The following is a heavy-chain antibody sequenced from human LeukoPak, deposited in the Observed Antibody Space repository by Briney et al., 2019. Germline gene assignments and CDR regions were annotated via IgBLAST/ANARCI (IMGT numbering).Heavy chain of an antibody. CDR2: IYYSGST. CDR3: ARVAGEYSSRLFDL. J-gene: IGHJ4*02. D-gene: IGHD6-13*01. Sequence: SETLSLTCTASGGSIGSYYWSWIRQPPGKGLEWIGYIYYSGSTTYNPSLKSRVTISVDTSKNQFSLKLSSVTAADTALYYCARVAGEYSSRLFDLWGQGTLVTVSS. CDR1: GGSIGSYY. V-gene: IGHV4-59*01.